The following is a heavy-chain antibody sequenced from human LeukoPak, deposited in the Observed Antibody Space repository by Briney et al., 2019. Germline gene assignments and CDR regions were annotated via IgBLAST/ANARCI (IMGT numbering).Heavy chain of an antibody. CDR1: GGSISSGGYS. V-gene: IGHV4-30-2*01. J-gene: IGHJ5*02. CDR3: ARAIGRRDWFDT. CDR2: IYHSGST. Sequence: SQTLSLTCAVSGGSISSGGYSWSWIRQPPGKGLEWFGYIYHSGSTYYNPSLKSRVTISVDRSKNQFSLKLSSVTAADTAVYYCARAIGRRDWFDTWGQGTLVTVSS.